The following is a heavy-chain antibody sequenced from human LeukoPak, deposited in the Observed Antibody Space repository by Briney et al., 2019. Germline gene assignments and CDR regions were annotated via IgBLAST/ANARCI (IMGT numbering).Heavy chain of an antibody. CDR1: GYTFTSYY. Sequence: GASVTVSCKASGYTFTSYYMHWVRQAPGQGLEWMGIINPSGGSTSYAQKFQGRVTMTRDTSTSTVYMELSSLRSEDTAVYYCARGLTMVRGVINPEDYWGQGTLVTVPS. CDR2: INPSGGST. CDR3: ARGLTMVRGVINPEDY. D-gene: IGHD3-10*01. V-gene: IGHV1-46*01. J-gene: IGHJ4*02.